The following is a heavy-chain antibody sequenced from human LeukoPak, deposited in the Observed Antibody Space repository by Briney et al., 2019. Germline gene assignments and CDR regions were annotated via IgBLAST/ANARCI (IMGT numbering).Heavy chain of an antibody. D-gene: IGHD1-20*01. CDR2: ISSSGSTI. CDR1: GFTFSDYY. CDR3: AREGLEYNWNVPLDY. V-gene: IGHV3-11*01. J-gene: IGHJ4*02. Sequence: PGGSLRLSCAASGFTFSDYYMSWIRQAPGKGLEWVSYISSSGSTIYYADSVKGRLTISRDNAKNSLYLQMNSLRAEDTAVYYCAREGLEYNWNVPLDYWGQGTLVTVSS.